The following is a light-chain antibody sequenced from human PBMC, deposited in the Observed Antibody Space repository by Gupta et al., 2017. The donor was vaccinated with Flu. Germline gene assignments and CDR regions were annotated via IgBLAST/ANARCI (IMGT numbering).Light chain of an antibody. CDR1: SSNIGAGYD. Sequence: QSVLTQLPSVSGAPGQSVTISCTRGSSNIGAGYDVHCYQQLPATAPTLLIYDNNNRPSGVPDRFSGSKSGTSASLAITGLQAEDEADYYCQSYDNSRSVHVVFGGGTKLTVL. V-gene: IGLV1-40*01. CDR3: QSYDNSRSVHVV. CDR2: DNN. J-gene: IGLJ2*01.